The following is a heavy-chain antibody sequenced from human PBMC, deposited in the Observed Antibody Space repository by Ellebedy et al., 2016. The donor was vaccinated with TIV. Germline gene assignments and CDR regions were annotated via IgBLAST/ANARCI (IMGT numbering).Heavy chain of an antibody. Sequence: ASVKVSCKASGYSFTSYDINWVRQAPGQGLQWMGWINTNTESPTYALGFTGRLVFSLDTSVGTAYLQITGLKAEDTAVYYCARRGTESATLTAMDYFDYWGQGTLVTVSS. CDR1: GYSFTSYD. CDR2: INTNTESP. CDR3: ARRGTESATLTAMDYFDY. J-gene: IGHJ4*02. D-gene: IGHD2-21*02. V-gene: IGHV7-4-1*02.